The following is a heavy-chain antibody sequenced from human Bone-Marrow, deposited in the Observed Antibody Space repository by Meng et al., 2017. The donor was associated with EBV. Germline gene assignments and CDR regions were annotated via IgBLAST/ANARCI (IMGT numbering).Heavy chain of an antibody. D-gene: IGHD3-10*01. CDR3: ASESGRGYTPDY. Sequence: QVQLGQSGAEVKKPGSSVKVSCKTSGGPFRNYAVSWVRQAPGQGLEWLGGFLPTLGAPNYAQKFHGRVTITADESTSTHYMDLSSLRSDDTAVYYCASESGRGYTPDYWGQGTLVTVSS. CDR2: FLPTLGAP. J-gene: IGHJ4*02. V-gene: IGHV1-69*01. CDR1: GGPFRNYA.